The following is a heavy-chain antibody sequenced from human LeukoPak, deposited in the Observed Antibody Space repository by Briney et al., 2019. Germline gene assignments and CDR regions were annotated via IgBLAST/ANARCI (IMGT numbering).Heavy chain of an antibody. CDR3: AILRSYGPYYYYCMDV. J-gene: IGHJ6*03. D-gene: IGHD5-18*01. V-gene: IGHV1-2*02. CDR2: INPNSGGT. Sequence: GASVKVSCKASGYTFTGYYMHWVRQAPGQGLGWMGWINPNSGGTNYAQKFQGRVTMTRDTSISTAYMELSRPRSDDTAVYYCAILRSYGPYYYYCMDVWGKGTTVTVSS. CDR1: GYTFTGYY.